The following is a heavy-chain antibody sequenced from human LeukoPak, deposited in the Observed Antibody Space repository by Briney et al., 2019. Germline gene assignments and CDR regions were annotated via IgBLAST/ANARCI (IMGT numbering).Heavy chain of an antibody. CDR2: IDHSGST. CDR3: ARRRVVTARLFDY. Sequence: PSETLSLTCAVYGGSFSGYYWSWIRQPPGKGLEWIGEIDHSGSTNYNPSLKSRVTISVDTSKNQFSLKLSSVTAADTAVYYCARRRVVTARLFDYWGQGTLVTVSS. J-gene: IGHJ4*02. CDR1: GGSFSGYY. V-gene: IGHV4-34*01. D-gene: IGHD2-21*02.